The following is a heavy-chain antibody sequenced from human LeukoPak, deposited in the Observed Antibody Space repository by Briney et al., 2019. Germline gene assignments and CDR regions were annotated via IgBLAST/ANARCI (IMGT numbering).Heavy chain of an antibody. Sequence: SQTLSLTCAISGDSVSSNRASWTWIRQSPSRGLEWLGRTYYRSKWYNDYAVSLKSRISINPDTSKNQFSLQLNSVAPEDTAVYYCSRSDGASDFDYWGQGTLVTVSS. D-gene: IGHD5-24*01. J-gene: IGHJ4*02. V-gene: IGHV6-1*01. CDR2: TYYRSKWYN. CDR1: GDSVSSNRAS. CDR3: SRSDGASDFDY.